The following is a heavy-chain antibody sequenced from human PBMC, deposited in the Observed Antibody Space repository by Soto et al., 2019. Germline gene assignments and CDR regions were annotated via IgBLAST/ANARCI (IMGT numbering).Heavy chain of an antibody. D-gene: IGHD2-2*01. V-gene: IGHV3-30-3*01. CDR2: ISYDESNK. J-gene: IGHJ4*02. CDR1: GFTFSSYA. CDR3: ARDMARYCSSTSCYRIDY. Sequence: QVQLVESGGGVVQPGRSLRLSCAASGFTFSSYAMHWVRQAPGKGLEWVAVISYDESNKYYADSVKGRFTISRDNSKNTLYLQMNSLRAEDTAVYYCARDMARYCSSTSCYRIDYWGQGTLVTVSS.